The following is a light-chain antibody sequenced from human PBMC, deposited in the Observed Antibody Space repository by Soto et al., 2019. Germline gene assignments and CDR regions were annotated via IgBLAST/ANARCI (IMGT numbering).Light chain of an antibody. CDR3: QQYNNWLAWT. CDR1: QSVSGN. V-gene: IGKV3-15*01. J-gene: IGKJ1*01. Sequence: EIVMTQSPATLSVSPGERATLSCRASQSVSGNLAWYQQKPGQAPRLLIYDTSTRATGIPARFXGSGXGTXXXXXXXXXXSEDFAVXYCQQYNNWLAWTFGQGTKVEIK. CDR2: DTS.